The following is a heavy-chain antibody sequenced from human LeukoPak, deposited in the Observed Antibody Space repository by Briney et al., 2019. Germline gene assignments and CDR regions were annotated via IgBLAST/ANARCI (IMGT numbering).Heavy chain of an antibody. D-gene: IGHD3-3*01. CDR1: GFTFSSYS. J-gene: IGHJ4*02. CDR3: ARDSGLLAVLRFLEWTDYFDY. V-gene: IGHV3-21*01. Sequence: GGSLRLSCAASGFTFSSYSMNWVRQAPGKGLEWVSSISSSSSYIYYADSVKGRFTISRDNAKNSLYLQMNSLRAEDTAVYYCARDSGLLAVLRFLEWTDYFDYWGQGTLVTVSS. CDR2: ISSSSSYI.